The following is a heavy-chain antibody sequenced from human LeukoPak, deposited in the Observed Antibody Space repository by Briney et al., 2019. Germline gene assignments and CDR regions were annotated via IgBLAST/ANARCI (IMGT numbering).Heavy chain of an antibody. D-gene: IGHD4-17*01. Sequence: GGSLRLSCAASGFTFTSYWMSWIRQAPGKGLEWVANIKRDGSEKYYVDSVKGRFSISRDNAKNSLYLQMNSLRAEDTAPNYCARNGDLVDYWGQGTPVTVSS. V-gene: IGHV3-7*02. CDR2: IKRDGSEK. CDR3: ARNGDLVDY. CDR1: GFTFTSYW. J-gene: IGHJ4*02.